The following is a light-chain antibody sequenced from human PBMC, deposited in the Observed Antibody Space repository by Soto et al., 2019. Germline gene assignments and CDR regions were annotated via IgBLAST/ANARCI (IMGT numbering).Light chain of an antibody. CDR1: SSDVGDYNL. V-gene: IGLV2-23*01. CDR2: EDN. CDR3: CSYAGPRGVL. Sequence: QSALTQPASVSGSPGQSITISCTGTSSDVGDYNLVSWYQQHPGKAPKLIIYEDNKRPSGVSNRFSGPKSGNTASLTISGLQAEDESNYHCCSYAGPRGVLFGGGTKLTVL. J-gene: IGLJ2*01.